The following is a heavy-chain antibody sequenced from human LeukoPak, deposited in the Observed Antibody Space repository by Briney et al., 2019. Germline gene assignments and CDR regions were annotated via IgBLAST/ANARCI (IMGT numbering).Heavy chain of an antibody. CDR3: ARDRSSWHYFDY. CDR1: GYSISSGYY. V-gene: IGHV4-38-2*02. J-gene: IGHJ4*02. CDR2: IYHSGST. Sequence: SETLSLNCTVSGYSISSGYYWSWIRQPPGKGLEWIGYIYHSGSTYYNPSLKSRVTISVDRSKNQFSLKLSSVTAADTAVYYCARDRSSWHYFDYWGQGTLVTVSS. D-gene: IGHD6-13*01.